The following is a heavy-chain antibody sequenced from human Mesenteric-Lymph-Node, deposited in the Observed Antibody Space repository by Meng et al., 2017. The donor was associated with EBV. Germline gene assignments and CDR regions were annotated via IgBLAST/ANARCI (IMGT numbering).Heavy chain of an antibody. CDR3: ATGGGGAHDY. Sequence: QDPVFQSGDVRKGPGASVRVSCKGAVNILIESTMHWLRPAPGKGLEWMGGFDLERDGTVYAQKFQGRVTMTEDTSTDTVYMELSSLRSDDTAVYYCATGGGGAHDYWGQGTLVTVSS. CDR2: FDLERDGT. CDR1: VNILIEST. V-gene: IGHV1-24*01. J-gene: IGHJ4*02. D-gene: IGHD3-16*01.